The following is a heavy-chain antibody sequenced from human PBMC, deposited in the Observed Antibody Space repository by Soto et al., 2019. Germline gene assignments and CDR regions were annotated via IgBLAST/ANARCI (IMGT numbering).Heavy chain of an antibody. V-gene: IGHV3-74*01. CDR3: ARDINGVGY. J-gene: IGHJ4*02. CDR2: IKADASST. CDR1: GFTFSAYW. D-gene: IGHD4-17*01. Sequence: GGSLRLSCAASGFTFSAYWMHWVRQAPGKRQVWVSRIKADASSTDYADSVKGRFTISRDNGKDTLYLQMNSLRSEDTAVYYCARDINGVGYSGQGTLVTVS.